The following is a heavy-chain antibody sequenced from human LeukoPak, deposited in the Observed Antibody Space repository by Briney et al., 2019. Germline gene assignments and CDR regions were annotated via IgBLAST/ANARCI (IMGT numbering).Heavy chain of an antibody. Sequence: FETLALTCAVSGGSISSYYWSWIRQPAGKGLEWIGRISSSGSTNYDPSLTSRVTMSVDTSKNQFSLTLNSVTAADTAVYYCARDRSGSSGYNSPFDSRGAGNLVTVSS. J-gene: IGHJ4*02. CDR3: ARDRSGSSGYNSPFDS. CDR2: ISSSGST. CDR1: GGSISSYY. D-gene: IGHD3-22*01. V-gene: IGHV4-4*07.